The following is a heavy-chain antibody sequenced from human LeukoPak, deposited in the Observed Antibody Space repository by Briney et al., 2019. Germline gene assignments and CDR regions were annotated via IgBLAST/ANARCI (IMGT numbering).Heavy chain of an antibody. V-gene: IGHV3-30*02. D-gene: IGHD3-16*01. CDR3: ARDNDRKDDS. CDR1: GFIFSSYG. CDR2: IRYDGSKK. Sequence: PGGSLRLSCAASGFIFSSYGMHWVRQAPGKGLEWVAFIRYDGSKKYYADSVKGRFTISRDNAKNSLDLQMNNLRAEDTAVYYCARDNDRKDDSWGQGTLVTVSS. J-gene: IGHJ5*02.